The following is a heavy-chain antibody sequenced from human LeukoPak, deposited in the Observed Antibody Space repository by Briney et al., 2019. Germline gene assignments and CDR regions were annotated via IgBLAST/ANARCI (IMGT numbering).Heavy chain of an antibody. V-gene: IGHV3-21*01. CDR3: VRERGQYSGGNYYYYVIDV. Sequence: GGSLRLSCAASGFTFSSYSMNWVRQAPGKGLEWVSSISSSSSYIYYADSVKGRFTISRDNAKNSLYLQMNSLRAEDTAVYYCVRERGQYSGGNYYYYVIDVWGQGTTVTVSS. J-gene: IGHJ6*02. CDR2: ISSSSSYI. D-gene: IGHD2-15*01. CDR1: GFTFSSYS.